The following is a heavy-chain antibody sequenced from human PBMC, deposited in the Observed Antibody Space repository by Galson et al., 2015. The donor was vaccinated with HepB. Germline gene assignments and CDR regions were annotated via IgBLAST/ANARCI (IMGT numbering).Heavy chain of an antibody. V-gene: IGHV4-34*01. D-gene: IGHD2-2*01. CDR3: ARDTWYLDVVPAAKDPYWYLDL. Sequence: LTCAVYGGSFSGYYWSWIRQPPGKGLEWIGEINHSGSTNYNPSLKSRVTMSVDTSKNQFSLKLSSVTAADTAVYYCARDTWYLDVVPAAKDPYWYLDLWGRGTLVTVSS. CDR1: GGSFSGYY. CDR2: INHSGST. J-gene: IGHJ2*01.